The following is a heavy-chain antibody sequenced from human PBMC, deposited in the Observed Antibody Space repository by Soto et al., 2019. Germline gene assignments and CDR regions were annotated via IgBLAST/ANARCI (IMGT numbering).Heavy chain of an antibody. J-gene: IGHJ5*01. Sequence: QVLLVQSGPELKKPGASVKVSCKTSGYSFYNSGISWVRQAPGQGLEWMGWISVFNGYAHYAQKFQGRVSMTAATLTSTAYMELRGLSSDDTAMYYCAKNGTSWFASWGQGTPVTVSS. D-gene: IGHD1-1*01. CDR1: GYSFYNSG. CDR3: AKNGTSWFAS. CDR2: ISVFNGYA. V-gene: IGHV1-18*01.